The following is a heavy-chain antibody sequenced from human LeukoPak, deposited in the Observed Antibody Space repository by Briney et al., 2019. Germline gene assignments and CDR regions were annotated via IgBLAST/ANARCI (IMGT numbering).Heavy chain of an antibody. D-gene: IGHD5-24*01. V-gene: IGHV4-59*11. J-gene: IGHJ4*02. CDR1: GGSISSHY. CDR3: AREARDGLDY. CDR2: IYYSGST. Sequence: SETLSLTCTVSGGSISSHYWSWIRQPPGKGLEWIGYIYYSGSTNYNPSLKSRVTISVETSKNQFSLKLSPVTAADTAVYYCAREARDGLDYWGQGTLVTVSS.